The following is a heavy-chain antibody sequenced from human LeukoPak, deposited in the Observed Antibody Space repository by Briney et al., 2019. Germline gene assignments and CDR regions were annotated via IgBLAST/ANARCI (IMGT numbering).Heavy chain of an antibody. D-gene: IGHD5-18*01. J-gene: IGHJ6*03. V-gene: IGHV4-4*02. CDR1: GGSINSGVW. CDR3: ARLVVSLWLRTHYYYYYMDV. Sequence: PSETLSLTCGVSGGSINSGVWWSWVRQPPGKRLEWIGEINHSGSTNYNPSLKSRVTISVDTSKNQFSLKLSSVTAADTAVYYCARLVVSLWLRTHYYYYYMDVWGKGTTVTVSS. CDR2: INHSGST.